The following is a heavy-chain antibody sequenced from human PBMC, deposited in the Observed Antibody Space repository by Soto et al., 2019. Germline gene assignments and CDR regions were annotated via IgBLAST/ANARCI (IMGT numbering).Heavy chain of an antibody. D-gene: IGHD3-16*01. CDR3: ARQTGGFGYYFDY. CDR1: GGSVSSSDYY. J-gene: IGHJ4*02. CDR2: VYYSGTT. V-gene: IGHV4-39*01. Sequence: QLQLQESGPGLVKPSETLSLTCTVSGGSVSSSDYYWGWIRQPPGKELEWIGAVYYSGTTYYMPSLKSRVTISVDTSKNLFSLNLRSVTAADTAVYYCARQTGGFGYYFDYWGKGALVTVSS.